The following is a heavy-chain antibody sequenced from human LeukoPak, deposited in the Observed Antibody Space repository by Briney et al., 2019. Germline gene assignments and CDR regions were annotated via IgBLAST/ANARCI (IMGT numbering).Heavy chain of an antibody. CDR1: GFSFRTYW. Sequence: GGSLRLSCAASGFSFRTYWMQWVRQAPGKGLMWVSHINGDGSDTTYADSVKGRFTISRDNAKNTLYLQMNSLRAEDTAVYYCVRDNYGVDHWGQGTLVTVSS. CDR3: VRDNYGVDH. D-gene: IGHD4-11*01. CDR2: INGDGSDT. V-gene: IGHV3-74*01. J-gene: IGHJ4*02.